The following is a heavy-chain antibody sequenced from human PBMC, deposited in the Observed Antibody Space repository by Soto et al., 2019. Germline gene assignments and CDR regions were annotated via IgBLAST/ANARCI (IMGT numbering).Heavy chain of an antibody. CDR3: ARENNVLPGGYFDY. D-gene: IGHD3-10*01. V-gene: IGHV4-30-2*01. J-gene: IGHJ4*02. Sequence: QLQLQESGSGLVKPSQTLSLTCAVSGGSISSGGYSWSWIRQPPGKGLEWIGYIYHSGSTYYNPSLKSRVTISVDRSNNQFSLKLSSVTAADTAVYYWARENNVLPGGYFDYWGQGTLVTVSS. CDR1: GGSISSGGYS. CDR2: IYHSGST.